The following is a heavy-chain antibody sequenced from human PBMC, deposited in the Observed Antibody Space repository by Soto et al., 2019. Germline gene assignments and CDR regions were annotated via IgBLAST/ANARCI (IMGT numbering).Heavy chain of an antibody. J-gene: IGHJ6*03. Sequence: PSETLSLTCTVSGGSISSYYWSWIRQPPGKGLEWIGYIYYSGSTNYNPSLKSRVTISVDTSKNQFSLKLSSVTAADTAVYYCASGSYSSSWYAPPGNYYYYYMDVWGKGTTVTVSS. CDR3: ASGSYSSSWYAPPGNYYYYYMDV. V-gene: IGHV4-59*08. CDR1: GGSISSYY. D-gene: IGHD6-13*01. CDR2: IYYSGST.